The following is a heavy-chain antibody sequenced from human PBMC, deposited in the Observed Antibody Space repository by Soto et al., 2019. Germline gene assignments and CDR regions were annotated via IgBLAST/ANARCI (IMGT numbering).Heavy chain of an antibody. CDR2: IYYSGST. D-gene: IGHD3-3*01. J-gene: IGHJ4*02. V-gene: IGHV4-31*03. Sequence: QVQLQESGAGLVKPSQTLSLTCTVSGDSISSGGYYWSWIRQQPGKGLEWIGYIYYSGSTYYNPSLKSRVTISVDTSKNQFSLKLSSVTAADTAVYYCARGDFRSGYYPHYFDSWGQGTLVTVSS. CDR3: ARGDFRSGYYPHYFDS. CDR1: GDSISSGGYY.